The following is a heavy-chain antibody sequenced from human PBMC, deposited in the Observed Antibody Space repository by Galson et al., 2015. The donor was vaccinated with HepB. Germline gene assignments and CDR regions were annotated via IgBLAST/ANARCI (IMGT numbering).Heavy chain of an antibody. CDR3: ARDQGIAVAGVYYYYGMDV. V-gene: IGHV3-66*01. Sequence: LRLSCAASGFTVSSNYMSWVRQAPGKGLEWVSVIYSGGSTYYADSVKGRFTISRDNSKNTLYLQMNSLRAEDTAVYYCARDQGIAVAGVYYYYGMDVWGQGTTVTVSS. CDR2: IYSGGST. J-gene: IGHJ6*02. D-gene: IGHD6-19*01. CDR1: GFTVSSNY.